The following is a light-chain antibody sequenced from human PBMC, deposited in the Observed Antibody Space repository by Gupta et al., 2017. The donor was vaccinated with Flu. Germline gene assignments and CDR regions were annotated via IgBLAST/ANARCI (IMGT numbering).Light chain of an antibody. CDR2: DDS. J-gene: IGLJ2*01. CDR1: NIGSKS. CDR3: QVWDSSSDPVV. V-gene: IGLV3-21*02. Sequence: SYVLTQPPSVSVAPGRPARITCGGNNIGSKSVHWYQRTPGQAPVLVVYDDSDRPSGIPERFSGSNSGNTATLTISRVEAGDEADYYCQVWDSSSDPVVFGGGTKLTVL.